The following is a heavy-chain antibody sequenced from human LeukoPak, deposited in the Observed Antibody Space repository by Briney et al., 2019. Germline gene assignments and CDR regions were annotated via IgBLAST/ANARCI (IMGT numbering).Heavy chain of an antibody. D-gene: IGHD1-26*01. CDR3: ATIGGSYQHFYFDY. Sequence: ASVKVSCKVSGYTLTELSMHWVRQAPGKGLEWMGGFDPEDGETIYAQKFQGRVTMTEDTSTDTAYMELSSLRSEDTAVYYCATIGGSYQHFYFDYWGQGTLVTVSS. CDR2: FDPEDGET. J-gene: IGHJ4*02. V-gene: IGHV1-24*01. CDR1: GYTLTELS.